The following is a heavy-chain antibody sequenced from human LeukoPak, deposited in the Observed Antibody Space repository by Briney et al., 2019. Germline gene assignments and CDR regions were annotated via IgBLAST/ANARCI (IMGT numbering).Heavy chain of an antibody. CDR3: VRSTYYYDSSGYYNWFDP. V-gene: IGHV1-2*02. CDR1: GYTFTGYY. CDR2: INPNSGGT. J-gene: IGHJ5*02. Sequence: ASVKVSCKASGYTFTGYYMHWVRQAPGQGLEWMGWINPNSGGTNYAQKFQGRVTMTRDTSISTAYMELSRLRSDDTAVYYCVRSTYYYDSSGYYNWFDPWGQGTLVTVSS. D-gene: IGHD3-22*01.